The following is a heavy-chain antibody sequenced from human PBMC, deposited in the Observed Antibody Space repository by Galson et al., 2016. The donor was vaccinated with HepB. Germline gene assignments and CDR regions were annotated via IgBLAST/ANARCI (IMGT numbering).Heavy chain of an antibody. J-gene: IGHJ3*02. V-gene: IGHV4-34*01. CDR3: ARGSSNWPAGAFDI. CDR2: INPSGGT. D-gene: IGHD6-13*01. CDR1: GASISGYY. Sequence: SEPLSLTCGVYGASISGYYWSWIRQPPGKGLDWIGEINPSGGTNHNPSLKSRVTISVDTSKNQFSLKLKSVNAADTAVYYCARGSSNWPAGAFDIWGPGTVLTVSS.